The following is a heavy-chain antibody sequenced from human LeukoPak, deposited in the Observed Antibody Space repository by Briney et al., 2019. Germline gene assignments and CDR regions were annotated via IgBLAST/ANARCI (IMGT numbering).Heavy chain of an antibody. CDR2: ISGSGGST. J-gene: IGHJ4*02. CDR1: GFTFSSYA. Sequence: GGSLRLSCAASGFTFSSYAMSWVRQAPGKGLEWVSAISGSGGSTYYADSVKGRFTISRDNSKNTLYLQMNSLRAEDTAVYYCAGEDTYDFWSGYWPPFHYWGQGTLVTVSS. CDR3: AGEDTYDFWSGYWPPFHY. D-gene: IGHD3-3*01. V-gene: IGHV3-23*01.